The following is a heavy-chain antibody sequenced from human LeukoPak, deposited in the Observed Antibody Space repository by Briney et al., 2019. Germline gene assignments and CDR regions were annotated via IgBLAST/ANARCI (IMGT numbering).Heavy chain of an antibody. CDR3: ARHVRLGELSYSFDC. V-gene: IGHV4-59*08. Sequence: SETLSLTCSVSGGSISGYYWSWIRRPPGKGLEWIGYVYYRGSTNYNPSLKSRVTISADTSKNQFSLKLSSVTAADTAVYYCARHVRLGELSYSFDCWGQGTLVTVSS. CDR2: VYYRGST. CDR1: GGSISGYY. D-gene: IGHD3-16*02. J-gene: IGHJ4*02.